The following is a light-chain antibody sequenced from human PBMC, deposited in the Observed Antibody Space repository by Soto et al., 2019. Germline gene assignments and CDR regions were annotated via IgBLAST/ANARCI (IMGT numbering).Light chain of an antibody. Sequence: EIVMTQSPATLSVSPGQRATLSCRAIQRVSRTLLAWYQEKPGQAPRLLIFGASRRATGIPDRFSGSGSGTDFTLTITRLEPEDFAVYYCRQYGTSLGFPVGGGTKVDIK. CDR2: GAS. J-gene: IGKJ4*01. CDR1: QRVSRTL. V-gene: IGKV3-20*01. CDR3: RQYGTSLGFP.